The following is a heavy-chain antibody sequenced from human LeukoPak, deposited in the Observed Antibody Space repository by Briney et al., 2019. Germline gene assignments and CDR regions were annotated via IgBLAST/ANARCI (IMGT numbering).Heavy chain of an antibody. V-gene: IGHV3-23*01. CDR1: GFTFSSYA. D-gene: IGHD3-16*02. J-gene: IGHJ4*02. CDR3: AKEHYDYVWGSYRFGSFDY. CDR2: ISGSGGST. Sequence: VGSLGLSCAASGFTFSSYAMSWVRQAPGKGLEWVSAISGSGGSTYYADSVKGRFTISRDNSKNTLYLQMNSLRAEDTAVYYCAKEHYDYVWGSYRFGSFDYWGQGTLVTVSS.